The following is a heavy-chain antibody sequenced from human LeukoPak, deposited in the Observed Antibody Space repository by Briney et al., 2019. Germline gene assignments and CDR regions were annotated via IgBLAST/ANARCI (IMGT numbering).Heavy chain of an antibody. CDR2: VNTDGSTT. V-gene: IGHV3-74*01. CDR3: ARGKSAGI. CDR1: GFTVSSNY. Sequence: GGSLRLSCAASGFTVSSNYMSWVRQAPGKGLVWVSRVNTDGSTTTYADSVKGRFTISRDNANNTLYLQMNSLRAEDTAVYYCARGKSAGIWGQGTLVTVSS. J-gene: IGHJ4*02.